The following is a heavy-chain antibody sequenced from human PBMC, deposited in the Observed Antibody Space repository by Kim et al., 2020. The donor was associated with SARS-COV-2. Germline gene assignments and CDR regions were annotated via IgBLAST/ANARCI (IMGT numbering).Heavy chain of an antibody. Sequence: PSLKSRVSLSVDASRRQFSLKLISVTAADTAVYYCARGRLQVERRSYVLDSWGQGTLVTVSS. J-gene: IGHJ4*02. D-gene: IGHD1-1*01. V-gene: IGHV4-34*01. CDR3: ARGRLQVERRSYVLDS.